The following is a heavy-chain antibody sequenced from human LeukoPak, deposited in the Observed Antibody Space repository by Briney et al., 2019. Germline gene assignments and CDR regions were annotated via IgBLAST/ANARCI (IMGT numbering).Heavy chain of an antibody. J-gene: IGHJ4*02. CDR2: TIPILGIA. D-gene: IGHD6-13*01. V-gene: IGHV1-69*04. CDR3: ARDFRSSSWYVDDY. Sequence: SVKVSCKASGGTFTSYAISWVRQAPGQGLEGMGRTIPILGIANYAQKFQVKVTITRDKSTSTAYMELSSLRSEDTAVYYCARDFRSSSWYVDDYWGQGTLVTVSS. CDR1: GGTFTSYA.